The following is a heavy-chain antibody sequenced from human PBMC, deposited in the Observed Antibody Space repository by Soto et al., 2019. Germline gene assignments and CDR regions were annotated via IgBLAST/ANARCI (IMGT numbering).Heavy chain of an antibody. CDR2: ISSSSSTI. V-gene: IGHV3-48*01. Sequence: PGGSLRLSCAASGFTFSSYSMNWVRQAPGKGLEWVSSISSSSSTIYYADSVKGRFTISRDNAKNSLYLQMNSLRAEDTAVYYCARVNRYSYGLGPQGWFDPWGQGTLVTVSS. CDR3: ARVNRYSYGLGPQGWFDP. J-gene: IGHJ5*02. CDR1: GFTFSSYS. D-gene: IGHD5-18*01.